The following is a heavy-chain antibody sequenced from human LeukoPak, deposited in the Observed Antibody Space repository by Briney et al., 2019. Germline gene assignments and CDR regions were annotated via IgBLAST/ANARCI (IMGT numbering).Heavy chain of an antibody. J-gene: IGHJ6*04. CDR3: ANTVNYYYYYYDMDV. CDR1: GFTFSSYE. D-gene: IGHD4-17*01. V-gene: IGHV3-48*03. CDR2: ISSSGSTI. Sequence: QTGGSLRLSCAASGFTFSSYEMNWVRQAPGKGLEWVSYISSSGSTIYYADSVKGRFTISRDDSKNTLYLQMNSLRAEDTAVYYCANTVNYYYYYYDMDVWGKGTTVTVSS.